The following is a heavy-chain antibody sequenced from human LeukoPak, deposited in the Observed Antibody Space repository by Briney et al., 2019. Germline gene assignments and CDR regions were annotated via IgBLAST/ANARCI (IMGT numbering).Heavy chain of an antibody. Sequence: PGGSLRLSRAASGFTFDDYGMSWVPQGPGTGLGWVSGINWNGGGTGYVDSVKGRFTISRDNAKNSLYLQMNSLRAEDTALYYCARDLRTGSYGNYFDHWGQGTLVTVSS. D-gene: IGHD1-26*01. CDR1: GFTFDDYG. CDR3: ARDLRTGSYGNYFDH. V-gene: IGHV3-20*04. J-gene: IGHJ4*02. CDR2: INWNGGGT.